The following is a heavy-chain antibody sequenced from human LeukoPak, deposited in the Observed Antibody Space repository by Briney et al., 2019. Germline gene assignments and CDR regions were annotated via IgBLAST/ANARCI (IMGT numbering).Heavy chain of an antibody. D-gene: IGHD3-10*01. CDR1: GVTLSNYG. Sequence: GGSLRLSCAVSGVTLSNYGMIWVRQAPGKGLEWVAGISGSGGRPNYADSVKGRFTISRDNPKNTLYLQMNSLRAEDTAVYFCAKRGVVIRVILVGFHKEAYYFDSWGQGALVTVSS. V-gene: IGHV3-23*01. J-gene: IGHJ4*02. CDR2: ISGSGGRP. CDR3: AKRGVVIRVILVGFHKEAYYFDS.